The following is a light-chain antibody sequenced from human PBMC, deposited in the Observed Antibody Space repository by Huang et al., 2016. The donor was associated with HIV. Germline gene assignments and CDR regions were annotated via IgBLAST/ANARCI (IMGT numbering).Light chain of an antibody. V-gene: IGKV1-27*01. CDR3: QKHDSAPWT. CDR2: AAS. J-gene: IGKJ1*01. CDR1: QGIGNS. Sequence: DIQMTQSPSSLSASVGDRVTITCRASQGIGNSLAWYQHKPGKVPDLLIYAASTLQSGSPSRFSGSGSGTDFTLTISSLQPEDVATYYCQKHDSAPWTFGQGTKVEI.